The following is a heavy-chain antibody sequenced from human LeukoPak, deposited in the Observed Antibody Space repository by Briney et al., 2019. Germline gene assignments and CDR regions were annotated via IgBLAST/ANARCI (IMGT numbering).Heavy chain of an antibody. CDR1: GYTFTSYD. V-gene: IGHV1-8*01. Sequence: ASVKVSCKASGYTFTSYDINWVRQATGQGLEWMGWMNPNSGNTGYAQKFQGRVTMTRNTSISTAYMELSSLRSEDTAVYYCARANYDFWSGYSFYFDYWAREPWSPSPQ. J-gene: IGHJ4*02. CDR2: MNPNSGNT. D-gene: IGHD3-3*01. CDR3: ARANYDFWSGYSFYFDY.